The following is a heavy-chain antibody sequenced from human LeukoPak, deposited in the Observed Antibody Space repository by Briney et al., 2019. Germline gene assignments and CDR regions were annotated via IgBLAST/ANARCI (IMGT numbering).Heavy chain of an antibody. CDR2: ISSSSSYI. Sequence: SGGSLRLSCAASGFTFSSYSMNWVRQAPGKGLEWVSSISSSSSYIYYADSVKGRFTISRDNAKNSLYLQMNSLRAEATAVYYCAELGITMIGGVWGKGTTVTISS. CDR3: AELGITMIGGV. CDR1: GFTFSSYS. J-gene: IGHJ6*04. D-gene: IGHD3-10*02. V-gene: IGHV3-21*01.